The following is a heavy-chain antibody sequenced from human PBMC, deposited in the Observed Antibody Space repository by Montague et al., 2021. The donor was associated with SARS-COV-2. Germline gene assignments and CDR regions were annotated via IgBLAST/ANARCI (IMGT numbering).Heavy chain of an antibody. CDR2: IYWDDDK. CDR1: GFSLRTSGVG. V-gene: IGHV2-5*02. CDR3: VHSYADYLFDY. J-gene: IGHJ4*02. Sequence: PALGKPTQTLTLTCSFSGFSLRTSGVGVGWIRQPPGKALEWLAVIYWDDDKRYSPSLMSRLTITKDTSKNQVVLTMTNMDPVDTATYYCVHSYADYLFDYWGQGTLVSVSS. D-gene: IGHD4-17*01.